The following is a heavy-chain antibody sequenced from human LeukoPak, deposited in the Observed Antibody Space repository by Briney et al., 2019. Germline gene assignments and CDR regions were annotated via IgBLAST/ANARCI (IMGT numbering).Heavy chain of an antibody. D-gene: IGHD5-18*01. CDR1: GFTVSSNY. J-gene: IGHJ4*02. CDR3: ARDVGTAMGGGRDY. V-gene: IGHV3-66*01. CDR2: IYSGGST. Sequence: PGGSLRLSCAASGFTVSSNYMSWVRQAPGKGLEWVSVIYSGGSTYYADSVKGRFTISRDNSKNTLYLQMNSLGAEDTAVYYCARDVGTAMGGGRDYWGQGTLVTVSS.